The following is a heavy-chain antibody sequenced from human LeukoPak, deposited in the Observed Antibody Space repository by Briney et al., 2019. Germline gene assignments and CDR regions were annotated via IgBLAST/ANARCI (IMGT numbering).Heavy chain of an antibody. J-gene: IGHJ4*02. V-gene: IGHV1-69*04. CDR1: GGTFISYA. CDR3: AREFDYGDYVDYFDY. D-gene: IGHD4-17*01. Sequence: SVKVSCKASGGTFISYAISWVRQAPGQGLEWMGRIIPILGIANYAQKFQGRVTITADKSTSTAYMELSSLRSEDTAVYYCAREFDYGDYVDYFDYWGQGTLVTVSS. CDR2: IIPILGIA.